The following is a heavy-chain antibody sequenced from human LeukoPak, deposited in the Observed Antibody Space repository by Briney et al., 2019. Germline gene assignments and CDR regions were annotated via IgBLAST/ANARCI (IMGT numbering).Heavy chain of an antibody. CDR1: GGTFSSYA. CDR3: ARDLDILTGGNWFDP. CDR2: INPNSGGT. V-gene: IGHV1-2*02. Sequence: GASVRVSCKASGGTFSSYAISWVRQAPGQGLEWMGWINPNSGGTNYAQKFQGRVTMTRDTSISTAYMELSRLRSDDTAVYYCARDLDILTGGNWFDPWGQGTLVTVSS. D-gene: IGHD3-9*01. J-gene: IGHJ5*02.